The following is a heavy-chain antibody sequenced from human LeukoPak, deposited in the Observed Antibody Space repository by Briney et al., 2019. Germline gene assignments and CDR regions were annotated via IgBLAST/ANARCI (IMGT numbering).Heavy chain of an antibody. CDR1: GGSFSGYY. CDR2: INHSGST. Sequence: KPSETLSLTCAVYGGSFSGYYWSWIRQPPGKGLEWIGEINHSGSTNCSPSLKSRVTMSVDTSKKQFSLILSSVTAADTAVYYCARGQFQRDYWGQGTLVTVSS. V-gene: IGHV4-34*01. CDR3: ARGQFQRDY. J-gene: IGHJ4*02.